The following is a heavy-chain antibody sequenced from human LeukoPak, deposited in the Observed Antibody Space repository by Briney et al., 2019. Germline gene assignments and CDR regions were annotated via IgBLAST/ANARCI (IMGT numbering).Heavy chain of an antibody. CDR3: ARDGYSGSSLFDY. CDR2: IHYTGST. Sequence: SETLSLTCTVSGGSISSHFWSWIRQPPGKGLEWIGYIHYTGSTNYNPSLKSRVTISVDTSKNQFSLKLSSVTAADTAVYYCARDGYSGSSLFDYWGQGALVTVSS. V-gene: IGHV4-59*11. D-gene: IGHD1-26*01. CDR1: GGSISSHF. J-gene: IGHJ4*02.